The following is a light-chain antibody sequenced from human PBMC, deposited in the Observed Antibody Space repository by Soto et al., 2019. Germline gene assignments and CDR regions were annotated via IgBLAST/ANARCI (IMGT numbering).Light chain of an antibody. CDR2: DTS. CDR3: QQYSNWPPIT. J-gene: IGKJ5*01. Sequence: ETVMTQSPGTLSVSLGERPTLSCSASQSVSIHLAWYQQKPGRAPRLLIYDTSTRATGIPARFSGSGSGTEFTLTISSLQSEDFAVYYCQQYSNWPPITFGQGTRLEIK. V-gene: IGKV3-15*01. CDR1: QSVSIH.